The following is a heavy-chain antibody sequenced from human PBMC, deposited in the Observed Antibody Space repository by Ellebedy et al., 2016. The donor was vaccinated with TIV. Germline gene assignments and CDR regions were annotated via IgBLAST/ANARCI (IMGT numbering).Heavy chain of an antibody. D-gene: IGHD3-10*01. CDR1: GFTFSTYA. CDR3: ARLRYFGSGSYSDY. J-gene: IGHJ4*02. CDR2: ISGSGGGT. Sequence: PGGSLRLSCVASGFTFSTYAMSWVRQAPGRGLEWVSTISGSGGGTYYTDSVKGRFTISRDNSKNTLYLQMNSLRAGDTAIYYCARLRYFGSGSYSDYWGQGTLVTVSS. V-gene: IGHV3-23*01.